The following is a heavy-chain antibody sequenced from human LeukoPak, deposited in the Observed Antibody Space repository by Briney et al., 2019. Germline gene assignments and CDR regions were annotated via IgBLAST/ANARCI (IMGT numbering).Heavy chain of an antibody. CDR2: IIPIFGTA. CDR3: ARVHPYYDPTQAHFDY. D-gene: IGHD3-22*01. V-gene: IGHV1-69*13. Sequence: SVKVSCKASGGTFSSYAISWVRQAPGQGLEWMGGIIPIFGTANYAQKFQGRVTITADESTSTAYMELSSLRSEDTAVYYCARVHPYYDPTQAHFDYWGQGTLVTVSS. CDR1: GGTFSSYA. J-gene: IGHJ4*02.